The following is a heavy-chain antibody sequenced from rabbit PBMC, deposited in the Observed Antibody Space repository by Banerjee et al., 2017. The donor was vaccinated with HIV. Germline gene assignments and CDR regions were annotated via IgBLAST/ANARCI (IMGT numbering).Heavy chain of an antibody. CDR3: ARDLAAVIGWNFGL. J-gene: IGHJ6*01. CDR2: FYTGNANT. D-gene: IGHD1-1*01. V-gene: IGHV1S40*01. CDR1: GFTLSSYYY. Sequence: QSLEESGGDLVKPGASLTLTCTASGFTLSSYYYMCWVRQAPGKGLEWIACFYTGNANTYYASWARGRFTVSKSSSTTVTLQMTSLTAADTATYFCARDLAAVIGWNFGLWGPGTLVTVS.